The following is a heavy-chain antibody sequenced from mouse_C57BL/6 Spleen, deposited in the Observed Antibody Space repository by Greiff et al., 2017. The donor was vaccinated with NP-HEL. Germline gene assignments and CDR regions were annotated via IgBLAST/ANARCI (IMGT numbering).Heavy chain of an antibody. D-gene: IGHD2-4*01. CDR1: GFTFSSYG. J-gene: IGHJ4*01. CDR3: ARHMNYDYEESAMDY. V-gene: IGHV5-6*01. Sequence: EVKLQESGGDLVKPGGSLKLSCAASGFTFSSYGMSWVRQTPDKRLEWVATISSGGSYTYYPDSVKGRFTISSDNAKNTLYLQMSSLKSEDTAMYYCARHMNYDYEESAMDYWGQGTSVTVSS. CDR2: ISSGGSYT.